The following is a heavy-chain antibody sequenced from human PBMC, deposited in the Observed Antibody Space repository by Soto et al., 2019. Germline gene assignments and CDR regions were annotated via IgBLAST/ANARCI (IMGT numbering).Heavy chain of an antibody. CDR1: GFTFSNAW. J-gene: IGHJ6*02. CDR3: TTGRDSNHYYYGMDV. Sequence: GGSLRLSCAASGFTFSNAWMNWVRQAPGKELEWVGRIKSKTDGGTTDYAAPVKGRFTISRDDSKNTLYLQMNSLKTEDTAVYYCTTGRDSNHYYYGMDVWGQGTTVTVS. CDR2: IKSKTDGGTT. V-gene: IGHV3-15*07. D-gene: IGHD4-4*01.